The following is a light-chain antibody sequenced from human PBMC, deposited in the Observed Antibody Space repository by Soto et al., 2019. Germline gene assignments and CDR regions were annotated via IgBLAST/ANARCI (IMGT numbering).Light chain of an antibody. Sequence: QLVLTQSPSASASLGASVKLTCTLSSGHSSYAIAWHQQQPEKGPRYLMKLKSDGSHIKGDGIPDRFSGSSSGAERYLTISSLQSEDEGDYYCQTWGTGIQGVFGGGTKLTVL. J-gene: IGLJ3*02. CDR2: LKSDGSH. V-gene: IGLV4-69*01. CDR3: QTWGTGIQGV. CDR1: SGHSSYA.